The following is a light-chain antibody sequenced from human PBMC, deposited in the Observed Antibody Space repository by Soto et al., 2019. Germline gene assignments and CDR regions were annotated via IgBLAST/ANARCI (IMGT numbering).Light chain of an antibody. J-gene: IGKJ1*01. Sequence: EIVITQSPSTLSVSPRERATLSCRASQSVSSNLAWYQQKPGQAPRLLIYGASTRATGIPARFSGSGSGTEFTLTISSLQSEDFATYYCQQYDTYWTFGRGTKVDIK. CDR3: QQYDTYWT. CDR1: QSVSSN. V-gene: IGKV3-15*01. CDR2: GAS.